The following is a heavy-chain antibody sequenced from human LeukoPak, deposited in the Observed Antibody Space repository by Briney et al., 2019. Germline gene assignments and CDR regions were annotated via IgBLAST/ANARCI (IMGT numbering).Heavy chain of an antibody. CDR3: ARGRRGNSGSYGY. D-gene: IGHD1-26*01. CDR1: GYTFTGYY. J-gene: IGHJ4*02. V-gene: IGHV1-2*02. Sequence: ASVKVSCKASGYTFTGYYMHWVRQAPGQGLEWMGWINPNSGGTNYAQKFQGRVTMTRDTSINTAYMELSRLRSDDTAVYYCARGRRGNSGSYGYWGQGTLVTVSS. CDR2: INPNSGGT.